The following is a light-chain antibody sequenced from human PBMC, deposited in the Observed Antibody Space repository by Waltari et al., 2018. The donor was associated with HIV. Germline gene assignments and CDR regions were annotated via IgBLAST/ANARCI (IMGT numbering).Light chain of an antibody. CDR2: SSN. J-gene: IGLJ2*01. CDR1: TVPLTSSPY. Sequence: HTLLPLFPSLPVAPLATIPLTFPSLTVPLTSSPYANWFQQKPGQPPRPLFYSSNRRHSSTPARFSDSLVGDRAALTLSNVWPDDQAVYFCMLFFRSSYLFGGGTKVTVL. CDR3: MLFFRSSYL. V-gene: IGLV7-43*01.